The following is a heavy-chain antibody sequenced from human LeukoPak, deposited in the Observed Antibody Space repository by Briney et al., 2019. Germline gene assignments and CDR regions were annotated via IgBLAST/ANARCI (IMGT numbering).Heavy chain of an antibody. D-gene: IGHD3-3*01. CDR1: GGSISSGGHS. CDR3: ARCWSGYYDY. Sequence: SQTLSLTCAVSGGSISSGGHSWSWIRQPPGKGLEWIGYIYHSGSTYYNPSLKSRVTISVDRSKNQFSLKLSSVTAADTAVYYCARCWSGYYDYWGQGNLVTVSS. V-gene: IGHV4-30-2*01. J-gene: IGHJ4*02. CDR2: IYHSGST.